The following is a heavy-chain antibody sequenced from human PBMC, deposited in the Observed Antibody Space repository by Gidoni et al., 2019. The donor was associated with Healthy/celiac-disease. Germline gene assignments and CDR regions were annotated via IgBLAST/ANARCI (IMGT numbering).Heavy chain of an antibody. CDR1: GFPFYDYA. CDR2: SSWNSGSI. D-gene: IGHD6-13*01. J-gene: IGHJ5*02. Sequence: EVQLVESGGGLVQPGRSLRLSCSASGFPFYDYAMHWVRQAPGKGLEWVSGSSWNSGSIGYADSVKGRFTISRDNAKNSLYLQMNSLRAEDTALYYCAKGRSSRWYVGWFDPWGQGTLVTVSS. V-gene: IGHV3-9*01. CDR3: AKGRSSRWYVGWFDP.